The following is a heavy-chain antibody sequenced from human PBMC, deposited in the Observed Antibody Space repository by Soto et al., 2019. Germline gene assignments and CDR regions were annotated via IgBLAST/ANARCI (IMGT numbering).Heavy chain of an antibody. CDR2: ISWDGTYT. J-gene: IGHJ4*03. CDR1: GFTFVDHG. CDR3: TKDEGYCSSISCKAAFDY. V-gene: IGHV3-9*01. D-gene: IGHD2-2*01. Sequence: EVQLVESGGGLVQPGRSLRLSCAASGFTFVDHGMHWVRQAPGQGLEWISGISWDGTYTGYADSVKGRFTISRDNAKNSLYLQLNSLRVGDTDLYYCTKDEGYCSSISCKAAFDYWGLGTMVTVS.